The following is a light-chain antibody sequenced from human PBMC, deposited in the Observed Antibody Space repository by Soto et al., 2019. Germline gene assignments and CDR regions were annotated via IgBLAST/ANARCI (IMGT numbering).Light chain of an antibody. CDR2: GAS. CDR1: QSLNTD. V-gene: IGKV3-15*01. J-gene: IGKJ1*01. CDR3: QQYKSWPPIT. Sequence: EILLTQSPASLSVSPGESATLSCRASQSLNTDLAWYQQKPGQAPRLLLYGASTRATGTPTRFSGSGSGTEFTLTISRLQSEDFAIYYCQQYKSWPPITFGQGTKVEIK.